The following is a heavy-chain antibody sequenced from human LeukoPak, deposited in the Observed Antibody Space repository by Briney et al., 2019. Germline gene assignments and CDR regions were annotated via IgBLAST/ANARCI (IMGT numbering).Heavy chain of an antibody. CDR1: GFTFDDYA. Sequence: GGSLRLSCAASGFTFDDYAMHWVRQAPGKGLEWVSGITWNSGIKGYADSVKGRLTISRDNAKNSLYLQMNSLRAEDTALYYCAKDTGASGWYYFDYWGQGTLVTVSS. J-gene: IGHJ4*02. CDR2: ITWNSGIK. CDR3: AKDTGASGWYYFDY. D-gene: IGHD6-19*01. V-gene: IGHV3-9*01.